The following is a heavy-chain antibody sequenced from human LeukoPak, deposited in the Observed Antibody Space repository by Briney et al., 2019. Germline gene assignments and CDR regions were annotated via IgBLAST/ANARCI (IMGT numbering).Heavy chain of an antibody. J-gene: IGHJ5*02. D-gene: IGHD7-27*01. Sequence: GGSLRLSCAASGFTFSSYSMNWVRQAPGKGLEWVSYISSSSSTIYYADSVKGRFTISRDNAKNSLYLQMNSLRAEDTAVYYCACWGWGNWFDPWGQGTLVTVSS. V-gene: IGHV3-48*01. CDR3: ACWGWGNWFDP. CDR1: GFTFSSYS. CDR2: ISSSSSTI.